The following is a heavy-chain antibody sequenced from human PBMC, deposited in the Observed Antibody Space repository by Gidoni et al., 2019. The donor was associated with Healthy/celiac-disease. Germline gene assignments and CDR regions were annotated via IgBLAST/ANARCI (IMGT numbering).Heavy chain of an antibody. J-gene: IGHJ5*02. Sequence: QEQLVQSGAGVKKPGSAGKVPGKAAGGTYSSNAISGVRQAPGQGLEWMGRIIPILGIANDAQTFQGRVTIPADKSTSTASMELSSLRSDDTAVYSFAQYGDYDSGGAGWFDPWGQGTLVTVSS. CDR2: IIPILGIA. CDR1: GGTYSSNA. CDR3: AQYGDYDSGGAGWFDP. V-gene: IGHV1-69*09. D-gene: IGHD4-17*01.